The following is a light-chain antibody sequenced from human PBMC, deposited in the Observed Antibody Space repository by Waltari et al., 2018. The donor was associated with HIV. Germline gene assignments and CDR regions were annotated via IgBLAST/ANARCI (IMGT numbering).Light chain of an antibody. CDR2: KTS. V-gene: IGKV2-28*01. J-gene: IGKJ2*01. CDR3: TQALQAHS. Sequence: DIVMTQSPLSLPVTPGESASISCRSSQTLLYSDGYKYLDWYQQKPGQSPRLLIYKTSNRASGVSDRFSDSASGTDFTLRISRVEAEDVGVYYCTQALQAHSFGQGTKLEIK. CDR1: QTLLYSDGYKY.